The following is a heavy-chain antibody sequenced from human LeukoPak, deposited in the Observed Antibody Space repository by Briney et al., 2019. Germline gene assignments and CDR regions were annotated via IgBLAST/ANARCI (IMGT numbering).Heavy chain of an antibody. CDR1: GGSISSSSYY. J-gene: IGHJ4*02. CDR3: ARVGLPVAGTSDY. V-gene: IGHV4-39*07. Sequence: SETLSLTCTVSGGSISSSSYYWGWIRQPPGKGLEWIGSIYYSGSTYYNPSLKSRVTISVDTSKNQFSLKLSSVTAADTAVYYCARVGLPVAGTSDYWGQGTLVTVSS. CDR2: IYYSGST. D-gene: IGHD6-19*01.